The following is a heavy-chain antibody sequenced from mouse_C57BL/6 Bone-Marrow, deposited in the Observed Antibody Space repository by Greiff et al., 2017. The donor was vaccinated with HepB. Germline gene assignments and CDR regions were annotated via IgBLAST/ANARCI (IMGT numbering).Heavy chain of an antibody. CDR1: GYTFTSYW. CDR2: IDPSDSYT. V-gene: IGHV1-69*01. Sequence: VQLQQPGAELVMPGASVKLSCKASGYTFTSYWMHWVKQRPGQGLEWIGEIDPSDSYTNYNQKFKGKATLTVDKSSSTAYMQLSSLTSEDSAVYYWANSSATHGYCARDYEGRGTGTTVT. D-gene: IGHD2-3*01. J-gene: IGHJ1*03. CDR3: ANSSATHGYCARDYEG.